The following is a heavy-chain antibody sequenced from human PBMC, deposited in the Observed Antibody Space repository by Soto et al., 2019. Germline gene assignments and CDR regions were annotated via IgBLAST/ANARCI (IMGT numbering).Heavy chain of an antibody. Sequence: GSLRLSCAASGFTFSSYEMNWVRQAPGKGLEWVSYISSSGSTIYYADSVKGRFTISRDNAKNSLYLQMHSLRDEDTAVYYCAREGWPLLQTGMDVWGQGTTVTVSS. V-gene: IGHV3-48*03. D-gene: IGHD2-15*01. CDR3: AREGWPLLQTGMDV. CDR1: GFTFSSYE. J-gene: IGHJ6*02. CDR2: ISSSGSTI.